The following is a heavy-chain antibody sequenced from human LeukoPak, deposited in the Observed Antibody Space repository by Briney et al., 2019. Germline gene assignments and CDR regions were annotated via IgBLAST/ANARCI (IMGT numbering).Heavy chain of an antibody. CDR3: ARGGGYGGNSGWYFDL. Sequence: PGGSLRLSCAASGFTFSSSWMHWVRQGPGKGLVCISRINSDGTYADSVKGRFTISRDNARNTLYLQMDSLRAEDTAAYYCARGGGYGGNSGWYFDLWGRGTLVTVSS. V-gene: IGHV3-74*01. J-gene: IGHJ2*01. D-gene: IGHD4-23*01. CDR2: INSDG. CDR1: GFTFSSSW.